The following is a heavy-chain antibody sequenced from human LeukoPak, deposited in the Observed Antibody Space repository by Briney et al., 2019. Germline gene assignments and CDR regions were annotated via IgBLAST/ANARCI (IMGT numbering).Heavy chain of an antibody. D-gene: IGHD1-26*01. V-gene: IGHV3-23*01. CDR1: GFTFSRYG. CDR2: ISASGDST. CDR3: AREIGGGLHYSHS. Sequence: GGSLRLSCAVSGFTFSRYGMTWVRQAPGKGLAWVSGISASGDSTYYAASVKGRFTISRDNSQNTLYLQMNSLRAEDTAMYYCAREIGGGLHYSHSWGQGTPVTVSS. J-gene: IGHJ4*02.